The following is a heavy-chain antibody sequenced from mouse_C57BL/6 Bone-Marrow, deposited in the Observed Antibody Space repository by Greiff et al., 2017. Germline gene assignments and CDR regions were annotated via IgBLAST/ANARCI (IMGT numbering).Heavy chain of an antibody. CDR1: GYTFTSYW. Sequence: QVHVKQPGAELVKPGASVKMSCKASGYTFTSYWITWVKQRPGQGLEWIGDIYPGSGSTNYNEKFKSKATLTVDTSSSTAYMQLSSLTSEDSAVYYCAKERSVGFADWGQGTLVTVSA. J-gene: IGHJ3*01. D-gene: IGHD1-1*02. CDR3: AKERSVGFAD. CDR2: IYPGSGST. V-gene: IGHV1-55*01.